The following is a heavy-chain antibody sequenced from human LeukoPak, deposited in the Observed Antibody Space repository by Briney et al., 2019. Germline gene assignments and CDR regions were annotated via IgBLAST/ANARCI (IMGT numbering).Heavy chain of an antibody. CDR3: AKFAGASAPADAFDI. CDR2: ISYDGSNK. D-gene: IGHD1-26*01. CDR1: GFTFSSYG. V-gene: IGHV3-30*18. Sequence: PGRSLRLSCAASGFTFSSYGXHWVXQAPGXGLEWVAVISYDGSNKYYADSVKGRFTISRDNSKNTLYLQMNSLRAEDTAVYYCAKFAGASAPADAFDIWGQGTMVTVPS. J-gene: IGHJ3*02.